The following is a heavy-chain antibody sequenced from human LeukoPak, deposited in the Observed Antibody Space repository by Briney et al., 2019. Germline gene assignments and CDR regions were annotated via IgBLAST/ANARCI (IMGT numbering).Heavy chain of an antibody. Sequence: GGSLRLSCAASGFTGSNNYMSWVRQAPGKGLEWVSATHSSGGTYYADSVEGRFTISRDTSKNTLYLQINSLRVEDTAVYYCIVFGDSNHWGQGTLVTVSS. V-gene: IGHV3-53*01. CDR2: THSSGGT. CDR1: GFTGSNNY. J-gene: IGHJ5*02. CDR3: IVFGDSNH. D-gene: IGHD4-17*01.